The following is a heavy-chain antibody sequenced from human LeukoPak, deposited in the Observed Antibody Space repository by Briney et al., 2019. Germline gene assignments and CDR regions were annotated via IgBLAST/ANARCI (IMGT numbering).Heavy chain of an antibody. Sequence: SETLSLTCSVSGDSISSYYWSWIRQPPGKGLEWIGYIYYSGSTDYNPSLKSRVTISVDTSKNQFSLKLSSVTAADTAVYYCARDFGPLTGDRSWYFDLWGRGTLVTVSS. D-gene: IGHD7-27*01. V-gene: IGHV4-59*12. J-gene: IGHJ2*01. CDR3: ARDFGPLTGDRSWYFDL. CDR1: GDSISSYY. CDR2: IYYSGST.